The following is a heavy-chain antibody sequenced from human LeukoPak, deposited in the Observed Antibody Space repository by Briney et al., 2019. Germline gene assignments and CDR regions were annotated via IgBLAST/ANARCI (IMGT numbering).Heavy chain of an antibody. V-gene: IGHV4-59*12. D-gene: IGHD3-3*01. CDR2: IYYSGST. CDR1: GGSISSYY. CDR3: ARGRGGVVMYYYYMDV. Sequence: SETLSLTCTVSGGSISSYYWSWIRQPPGKGLEWIGYIYYSGSTNYNPSLKSRVTISVDTSKNQFSLKLSSVTAADTAVYYCARGRGGVVMYYYYMDVWGKGTTVTVSS. J-gene: IGHJ6*03.